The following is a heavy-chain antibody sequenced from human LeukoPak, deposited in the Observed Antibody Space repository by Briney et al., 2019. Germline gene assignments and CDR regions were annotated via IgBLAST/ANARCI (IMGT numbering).Heavy chain of an antibody. CDR1: GFTFSSYW. Sequence: GGSLRLSCAASGFTFSSYWMHWVRQAPGKGLVWVSRINSDGSSTSYADSVKGRFTISRDNAKNTLYLQMNSLRAEDTAVYYCARGIGSSWYGGSEYFQHWGQGTLVTVSS. V-gene: IGHV3-74*01. CDR3: ARGIGSSWYGGSEYFQH. J-gene: IGHJ1*01. D-gene: IGHD6-13*01. CDR2: INSDGSST.